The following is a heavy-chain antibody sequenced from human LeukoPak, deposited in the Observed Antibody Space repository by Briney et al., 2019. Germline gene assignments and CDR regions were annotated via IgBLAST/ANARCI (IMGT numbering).Heavy chain of an antibody. D-gene: IGHD2-15*01. J-gene: IGHJ6*03. Sequence: GGSLRLSCAVSGFTVSNNYMTWVRQAPGKGLEWVSVIYSGGITYYADSVKGRFTISRDNSKNTLYFQMNSLRAEDTAVYYCARDCGGGGSCYVYYYYYMDVWGKGTTVTVSS. CDR1: GFTVSNNY. CDR3: ARDCGGGGSCYVYYYYYMDV. V-gene: IGHV3-66*01. CDR2: IYSGGIT.